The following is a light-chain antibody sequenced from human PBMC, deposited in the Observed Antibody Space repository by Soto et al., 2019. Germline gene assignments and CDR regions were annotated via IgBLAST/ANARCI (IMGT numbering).Light chain of an antibody. CDR2: GAS. J-gene: IGKJ1*01. Sequence: EIVLTQSPGILSLSPGESASLSRRASQKISSTVLAWYQQKPGQAPRLLIYGASSRTTGIPDRFSGSGSGTDFTLTISRLEPEDFAMYYCQQCGGSPTFGQGTKVDIK. CDR3: QQCGGSPT. V-gene: IGKV3-20*01. CDR1: QKISSTV.